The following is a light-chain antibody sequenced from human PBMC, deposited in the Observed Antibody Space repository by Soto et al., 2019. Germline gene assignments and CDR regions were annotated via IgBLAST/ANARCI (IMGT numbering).Light chain of an antibody. CDR1: QSVSSSY. J-gene: IGKJ5*01. V-gene: IGKV3D-20*02. CDR2: DAS. CDR3: QQRNNWPIT. Sequence: EIVLTQSPGTLSLSPVARATLSCRASQSVSSSYLAWYQQKPGQAPRLLIYDASNRATGIPVRFSGSGSGTDFTLTISSLEPEDFALYYCQQRNNWPITFGQGTRLEIK.